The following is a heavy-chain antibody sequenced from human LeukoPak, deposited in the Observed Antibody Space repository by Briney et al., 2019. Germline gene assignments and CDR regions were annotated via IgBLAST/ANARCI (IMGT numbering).Heavy chain of an antibody. D-gene: IGHD3-3*01. Sequence: SETLSLTCTVSGGSISSYYWSWIQQPPGKGLEWIGYIYYSGSTNYNPSLKSRVTISVDTSKNQFSLKLSSVTAADTAVYYCARARITIFGVVTVDSFDIWGQGTMVTVSS. CDR2: IYYSGST. CDR3: ARARITIFGVVTVDSFDI. CDR1: GGSISSYY. V-gene: IGHV4-59*01. J-gene: IGHJ3*02.